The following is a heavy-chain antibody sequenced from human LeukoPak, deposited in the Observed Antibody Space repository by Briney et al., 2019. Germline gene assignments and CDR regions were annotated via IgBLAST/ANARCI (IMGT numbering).Heavy chain of an antibody. V-gene: IGHV1-2*02. J-gene: IGHJ4*02. CDR1: GYTFTGYY. D-gene: IGHD6-13*01. CDR3: ARLVQGGNDY. CDR2: INPNNGGT. Sequence: ASVKVSCKASGYTFTGYYMHWVRQAPGQGLEWMGWINPNNGGTNYAQKFQVRVTMTRDTSISTAYMELSSLRSDDTAVYYCARLVQGGNDYWGQGTLVTVSS.